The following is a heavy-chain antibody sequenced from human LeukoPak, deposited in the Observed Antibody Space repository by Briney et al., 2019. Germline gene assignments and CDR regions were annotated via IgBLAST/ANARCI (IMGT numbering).Heavy chain of an antibody. D-gene: IGHD1-14*01. CDR3: ARNLLPATYYYYGMDV. CDR2: IYPGDSDT. V-gene: IGHV5-51*01. J-gene: IGHJ6*02. CDR1: GYSFTSYW. Sequence: GESLKISCKGSGYSFTSYWIGWVRQMPGKGLEWMGIIYPGDSDTTYSPSFQGQVTISADKSISTAYLQWSSLKASDTAMYYCARNLLPATYYYYGMDVWGQGTTVTVSS.